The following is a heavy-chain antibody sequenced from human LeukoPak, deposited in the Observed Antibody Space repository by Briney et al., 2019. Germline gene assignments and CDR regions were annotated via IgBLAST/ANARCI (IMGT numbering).Heavy chain of an antibody. CDR2: ISGSGAIT. J-gene: IGHJ4*02. D-gene: IGHD2-2*01. CDR3: AKSYPLVVMPAESPFDC. Sequence: GGSLRLSCAAAGCTFSSYAMSWVRQAPGKGLEWVSAISGSGAITSYSDSVKGRFTFSRDNSKTTLFLQMNSQRSEHPPLSYSAKSYPLVVMPAESPFDCWGQGTLGTVS. CDR1: GCTFSSYA. V-gene: IGHV3-23*01.